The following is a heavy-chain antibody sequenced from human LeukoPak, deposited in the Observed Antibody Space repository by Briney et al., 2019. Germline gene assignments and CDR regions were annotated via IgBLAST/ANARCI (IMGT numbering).Heavy chain of an antibody. CDR1: GGSISSGGYY. Sequence: SETLSLTCTVSGGSISSGGYYWSWIRQPPGKGLEWIGYIYHSGSTYYNPFLKSRVTISVDRSKNQFSLKLSSVTAADTAVYYCASGDSYFDYWGQGTLVTVSS. D-gene: IGHD3-10*01. V-gene: IGHV4-30-2*01. CDR2: IYHSGST. J-gene: IGHJ4*02. CDR3: ASGDSYFDY.